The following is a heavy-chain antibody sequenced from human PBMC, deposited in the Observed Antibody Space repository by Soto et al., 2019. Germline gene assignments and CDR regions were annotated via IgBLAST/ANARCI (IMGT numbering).Heavy chain of an antibody. CDR1: GFTFSSYS. V-gene: IGHV3-21*01. CDR2: ISSSSSYI. J-gene: IGHJ4*02. CDR3: ARSGEGAAAGGSFDY. D-gene: IGHD6-13*01. Sequence: EVQLVESGGGLVKPGGSLRLSCAASGFTFSSYSMNWVRQAPGKGLEWVSSISSSSSYIYYADSVKGRFTISRDNAKNSLYLQMNSLRAEDTAVYYCARSGEGAAAGGSFDYWGQGTLVTVSS.